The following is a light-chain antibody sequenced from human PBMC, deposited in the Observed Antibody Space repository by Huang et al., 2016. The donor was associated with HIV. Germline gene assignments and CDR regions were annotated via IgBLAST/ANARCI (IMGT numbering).Light chain of an antibody. J-gene: IGKJ4*01. V-gene: IGKV3-15*01. CDR1: RSVSTN. CDR3: HQYNNWLLS. CDR2: GSS. Sequence: EIVMTQSPATLSVSPGQRVTLSCRANRSVSTNVAWYQQRHGQAPRLLIYGSSTRAPGSPARFSGSGSGTDFSLTISSLQSEDFALYYCHQYNNWLLSFGGGTRV.